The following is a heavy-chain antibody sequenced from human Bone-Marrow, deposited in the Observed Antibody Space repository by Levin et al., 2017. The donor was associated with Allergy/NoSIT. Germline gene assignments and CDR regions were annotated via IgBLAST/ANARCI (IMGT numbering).Heavy chain of an antibody. D-gene: IGHD4-17*01. CDR1: GFTFSSYA. CDR3: SKSRHGYYRGDTLHI. Sequence: GGSLRLSCAASGFTFSSYAMSWVRQAPGKGLEWVSGINVGGSTNYADSVKGRFTSSRDNSKNMLYVQMNSLRAEDTAVYYCSKSRHGYYRGDTLHIWGQGTVVTVSP. V-gene: IGHV3-23*01. J-gene: IGHJ3*02. CDR2: INVGGST.